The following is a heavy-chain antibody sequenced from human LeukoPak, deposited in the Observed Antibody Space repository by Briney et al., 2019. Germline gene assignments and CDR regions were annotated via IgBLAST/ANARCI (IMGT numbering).Heavy chain of an antibody. Sequence: SETLSLTCAVSGGPFSGYYWSWIRQPPGKGLEWIGEINHSGSTNYNPSLKSRVTIAVDTSKNQFSLRLSSVTAADTAVYFCASLHSRGFPYYFAYWGQGTLVTVSS. CDR3: ASLHSRGFPYYFAY. D-gene: IGHD3-22*01. J-gene: IGHJ4*02. V-gene: IGHV4-34*01. CDR2: INHSGST. CDR1: GGPFSGYY.